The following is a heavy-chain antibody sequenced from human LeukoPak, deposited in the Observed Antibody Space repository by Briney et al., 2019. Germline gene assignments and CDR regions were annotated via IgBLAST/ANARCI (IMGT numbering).Heavy chain of an antibody. V-gene: IGHV4-39*01. CDR1: GGSISSSSSY. CDR3: ARHRSGWLQSSFDY. J-gene: IGHJ4*02. CDR2: IYYSGSS. Sequence: PSETLSLTCSVSGGSISSSSSYWGWIRQPPGKGLEWIGSIYYSGSSFDNPALRSRVTISVDTSKNQFSLKLSSVTAADTAVYYCARHRSGWLQSSFDYWGQGTLVTVSS. D-gene: IGHD5-24*01.